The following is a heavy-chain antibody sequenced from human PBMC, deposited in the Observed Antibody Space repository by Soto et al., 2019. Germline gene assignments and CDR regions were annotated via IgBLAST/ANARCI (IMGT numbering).Heavy chain of an antibody. Sequence: SETLSLTCTVSGGSISSYYWSWIRQPPGKGLEWIGYIYYSGSTNYNPSLKSRVTISVDTSKNQFSLKLSSVTAADTAVYYCARGRPGTTFYDFDYWGQGTLVTVSS. CDR2: IYYSGST. CDR1: GGSISSYY. D-gene: IGHD1-7*01. J-gene: IGHJ4*02. CDR3: ARGRPGTTFYDFDY. V-gene: IGHV4-59*01.